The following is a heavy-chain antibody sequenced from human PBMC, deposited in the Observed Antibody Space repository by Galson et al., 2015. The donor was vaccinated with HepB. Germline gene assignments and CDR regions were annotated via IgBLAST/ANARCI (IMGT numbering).Heavy chain of an antibody. V-gene: IGHV7-4-1*02. CDR1: GYTFSTYA. D-gene: IGHD1-26*01. J-gene: IGHJ6*02. CDR2: INTNTGSP. Sequence: SVKVSCKASGYTFSTYAMNWVRQAPGQGLEWMGWINTNTGSPTYAQGFTGRFVFSLDTSVSTAYLQISSLKAEDTAVYYCARDGSGSHRYGMDVWGQGTTVTVSS. CDR3: ARDGSGSHRYGMDV.